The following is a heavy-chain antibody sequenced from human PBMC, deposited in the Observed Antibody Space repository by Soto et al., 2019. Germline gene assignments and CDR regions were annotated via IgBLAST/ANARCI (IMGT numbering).Heavy chain of an antibody. V-gene: IGHV3-48*01. CDR3: ARDLRAALVATAMPYYVDV. CDR1: AYTFGSYS. D-gene: IGHD2-21*02. Sequence: EVQLVESGGGLVQPGGSLRLSCAASAYTFGSYSMNWVRQAPGKGLVWVSFILSSSGVIYYADSVKGRFTISRDNAKNSLSLQMNSLRAEDTAVYYCARDLRAALVATAMPYYVDVWGKGTTVTVSS. J-gene: IGHJ6*03. CDR2: ILSSSGVI.